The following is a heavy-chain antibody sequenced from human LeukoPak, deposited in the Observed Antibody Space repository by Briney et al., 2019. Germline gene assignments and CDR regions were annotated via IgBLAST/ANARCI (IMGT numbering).Heavy chain of an antibody. CDR2: VFYSGTA. Sequence: SETLSLTCTVSGGSITSGPYYWGWIRQPPGKGLEWIGSVFYSGTAYYNPSLESRVTISVDPSKSQFSLKLDSVTAADTAVYYCARGVCSGGSCLLSNWYFDLWGRGTLVTVSS. J-gene: IGHJ2*01. D-gene: IGHD2-15*01. CDR3: ARGVCSGGSCLLSNWYFDL. V-gene: IGHV4-39*01. CDR1: GGSITSGPYY.